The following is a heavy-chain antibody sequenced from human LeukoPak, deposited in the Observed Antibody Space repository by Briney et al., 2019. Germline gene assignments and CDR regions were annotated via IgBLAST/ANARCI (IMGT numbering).Heavy chain of an antibody. CDR2: INHSGST. CDR3: ARGPDSGSYYAWFDP. V-gene: IGHV4-34*01. Sequence: SETLSLTCAVYGGSFSGYYWSWIRQPPGKGLEWNGEINHSGSTNYNPSLMSRVTISVDTSKNQFSLRLSSVTAADTAVYYCARGPDSGSYYAWFDPWGQGTLVTVSS. J-gene: IGHJ5*02. D-gene: IGHD1-26*01. CDR1: GGSFSGYY.